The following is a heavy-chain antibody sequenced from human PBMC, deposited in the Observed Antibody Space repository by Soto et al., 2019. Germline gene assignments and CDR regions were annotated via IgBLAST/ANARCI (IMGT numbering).Heavy chain of an antibody. J-gene: IGHJ4*02. D-gene: IGHD1-26*01. CDR1: GGTFSSYA. V-gene: IGHV1-69*13. CDR2: IIPIFGTA. CDR3: ARDGIVGATQGNHFDY. Sequence: SVKVSFKASGGTFSSYAISWVRQAPGHGLEWMGGIIPIFGTANYAQKFQGRVTITADESTSTAYMELSSLRSEDTAVYYCARDGIVGATQGNHFDYWGQGTLVTVSS.